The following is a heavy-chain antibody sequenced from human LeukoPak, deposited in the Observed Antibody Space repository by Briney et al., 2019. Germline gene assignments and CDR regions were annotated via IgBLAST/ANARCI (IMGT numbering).Heavy chain of an antibody. CDR2: INPNSGGT. Sequence: ASVKVSCKASGYTFTGYYMHWVRQAPGQGLEWMGWINPNSGGTNYAQKFQGRVTMTRDTSISTAYMELSRLRSDDTAVYYFARVVVGGSSGYYASGEGDYWGQGTLVTVSS. D-gene: IGHD3-22*01. CDR3: ARVVVGGSSGYYASGEGDY. V-gene: IGHV1-2*02. CDR1: GYTFTGYY. J-gene: IGHJ4*02.